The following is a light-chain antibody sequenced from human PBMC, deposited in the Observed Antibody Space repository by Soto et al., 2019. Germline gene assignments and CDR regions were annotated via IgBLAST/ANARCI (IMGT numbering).Light chain of an antibody. CDR2: GAS. V-gene: IGKV3-20*01. CDR3: QQYGSSLL. CDR1: QSVSSN. J-gene: IGKJ3*01. Sequence: EIVMTQSPATLSVSPGARATLSCRASQSVSSNLAWYQQKPGQAPSLFIFGASVRATGVPDRFSGSGSGTDFTLTISRLEPEDFAVYYCQQYGSSLLFGPGTKVDIK.